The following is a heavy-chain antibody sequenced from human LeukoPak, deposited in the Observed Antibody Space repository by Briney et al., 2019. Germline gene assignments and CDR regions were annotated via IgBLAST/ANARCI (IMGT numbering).Heavy chain of an antibody. CDR1: GYTFTSYA. CDR3: ATRLDILTGYYGDFDY. Sequence: ASVKVSCKASGYTFTSYAIHWVRQAPGQRLEWMGWINADNGNTKYSQKFQDRVTITRDTSASTAYMELSSLRSEDTAVYYCATRLDILTGYYGDFDYWGQGTLVTVSS. V-gene: IGHV1-3*01. CDR2: INADNGNT. D-gene: IGHD3-9*01. J-gene: IGHJ4*02.